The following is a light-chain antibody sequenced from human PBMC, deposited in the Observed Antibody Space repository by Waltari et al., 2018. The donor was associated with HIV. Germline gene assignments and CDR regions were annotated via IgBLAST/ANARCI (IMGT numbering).Light chain of an antibody. CDR3: CSYAGTSTYVA. CDR1: SSDVGSYNL. Sequence: QSALTQPASVSGSPGQSTTISCPCTSSDVGSYNLFSWYHQHPGKAPKLTIYEVSKRPSGVSNRFHGSKSGNTASLTISGLQAEDEADYYCCSYAGTSTYVAFGGGTKLTVL. J-gene: IGLJ2*01. V-gene: IGLV2-23*02. CDR2: EVS.